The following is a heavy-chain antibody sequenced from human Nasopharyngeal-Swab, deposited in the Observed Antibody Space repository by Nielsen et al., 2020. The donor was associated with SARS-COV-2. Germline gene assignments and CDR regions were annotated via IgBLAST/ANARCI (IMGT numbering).Heavy chain of an antibody. CDR1: GGSFTDYY. V-gene: IGHV4-34*01. CDR2: INHRGST. CDR3: ARGLVDVNMMLVVIGFSYWLDS. J-gene: IGHJ5*01. Sequence: SETLSLTCAVYGGSFTDYYWTWIRQPPGKGLEWIGEINHRGSTNYNPSLKSRVTISADTSKNQFSLNLSSVTAADTAVYYCARGLVDVNMMLVVIGFSYWLDSWGQGTLVTVSP. D-gene: IGHD3-22*01.